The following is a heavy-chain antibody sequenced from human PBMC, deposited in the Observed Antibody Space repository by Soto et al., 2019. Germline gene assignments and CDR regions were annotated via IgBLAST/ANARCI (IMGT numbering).Heavy chain of an antibody. J-gene: IGHJ4*02. CDR2: IYHSGST. Sequence: QVQLQESGPGLVKPSGPLSLTCAVSGGSISSSNCWSWVRQPPGKGLEWIGQIYHSGSTNYNPSLKSRVTISVDKSKNMFSLKLSSVPAAAPAVYDCARVYLVRGTIIRYFDYWGQGTLVTVS. V-gene: IGHV4-4*02. CDR1: GGSISSSNC. D-gene: IGHD3-10*01. CDR3: ARVYLVRGTIIRYFDY.